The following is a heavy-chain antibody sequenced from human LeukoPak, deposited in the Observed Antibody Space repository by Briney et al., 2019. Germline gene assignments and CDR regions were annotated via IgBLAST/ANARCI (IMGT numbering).Heavy chain of an antibody. CDR3: AREHYDFWSAPEDWFDP. CDR1: GGSISSGSYY. J-gene: IGHJ5*02. D-gene: IGHD3-3*01. CDR2: IYTSGST. V-gene: IGHV4-61*02. Sequence: SQTLSLTCTVSGGSISSGSYYWSWIRQPAGKGLEWIGRIYTSGSTNYNPSLKSRVTISVDTSKNQFSLKLSSVTAADTAVYYCAREHYDFWSAPEDWFDPWGQGTLVTVPS.